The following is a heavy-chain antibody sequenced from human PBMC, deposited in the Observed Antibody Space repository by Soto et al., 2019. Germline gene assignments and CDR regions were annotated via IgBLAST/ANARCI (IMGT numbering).Heavy chain of an antibody. Sequence: SETLSLTCAVSGGSISSGGYSWSWIRQPPGKGLEWIGYIFHSGSTYYNPSLKSRVTISVDTSKNQFSLKLTSVTAADTAVYYCARDKITGLFDYWGQGTLVTVSS. D-gene: IGHD2-8*02. CDR3: ARDKITGLFDY. CDR1: GGSISSGGYS. CDR2: IFHSGST. V-gene: IGHV4-30-2*01. J-gene: IGHJ4*02.